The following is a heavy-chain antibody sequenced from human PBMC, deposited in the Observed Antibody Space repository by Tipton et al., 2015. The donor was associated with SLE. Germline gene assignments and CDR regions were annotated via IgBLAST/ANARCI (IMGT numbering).Heavy chain of an antibody. D-gene: IGHD3/OR15-3a*01. CDR2: INPSGGST. J-gene: IGHJ4*02. CDR1: GYIFTSYY. V-gene: IGHV1-46*01. CDR3: ARDGWTAAEDY. Sequence: QSGAEVKKPGASVKVSCKASGYIFTSYYMHWVRQAPGQGLQWMGIINPSGGSTSYAQRFQGRVTITSDTSTSTVFMELSSLRSEDTAVYYCARDGWTAAEDYWGQGTLVTVSS.